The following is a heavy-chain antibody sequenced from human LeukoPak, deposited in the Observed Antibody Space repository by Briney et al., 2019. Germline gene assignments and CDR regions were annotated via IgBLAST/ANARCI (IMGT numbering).Heavy chain of an antibody. CDR2: FYCSGST. V-gene: IGHV4-39*01. CDR3: ARLRSPVTILYYFDY. CDR1: GGFISSSSYC. D-gene: IGHD4-17*01. J-gene: IGHJ4*02. Sequence: PSETLSLTCTVSGGFISSSSYCWGWIRQPPGKGLEWIGSFYCSGSTYYNPSLKSRVTISVDTSKSQFSLKLSSVTAADTAVYYCARLRSPVTILYYFDYWGQGTLVTVSS.